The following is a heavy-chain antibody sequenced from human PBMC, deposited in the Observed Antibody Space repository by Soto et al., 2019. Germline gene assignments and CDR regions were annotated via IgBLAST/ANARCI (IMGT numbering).Heavy chain of an antibody. CDR2: IWYDGSNK. V-gene: IGHV3-33*01. J-gene: IGHJ3*02. D-gene: IGHD3-10*01. Sequence: GGSLRLSCAASGFTFSSYGMHWVRQAPGKGLEWVAVIWYDGSNKYYADSAKGRFTISIDNSKNTLYLQMNSLRAEDTAVYYCARGIGDLLWFGESNNDAFDIWGQGTMVTVSS. CDR3: ARGIGDLLWFGESNNDAFDI. CDR1: GFTFSSYG.